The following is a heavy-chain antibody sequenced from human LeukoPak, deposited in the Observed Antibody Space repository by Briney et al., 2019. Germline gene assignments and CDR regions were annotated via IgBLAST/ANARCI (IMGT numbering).Heavy chain of an antibody. V-gene: IGHV1-69*05. J-gene: IGHJ6*03. CDR3: ARDRQRRVTGGGYYYYYMDV. CDR2: IIPIFGTA. Sequence: SVKVSCKASGGTFSSYAISWVRQAPGQGLEWMGRIIPIFGTANYAQKFQGRVTNTTDESTSTAYMELSSLRSEDTAVYYCARDRQRRVTGGGYYYYYMDVWGKGTTVTVSS. CDR1: GGTFSSYA. D-gene: IGHD1-14*01.